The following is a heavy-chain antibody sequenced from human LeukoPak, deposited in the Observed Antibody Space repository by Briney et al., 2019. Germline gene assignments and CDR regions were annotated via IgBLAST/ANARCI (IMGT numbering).Heavy chain of an antibody. D-gene: IGHD3-22*01. CDR2: ISSSGSYT. J-gene: IGHJ4*02. CDR3: AKVMIVVVTARGFDY. V-gene: IGHV3-11*06. Sequence: PGRSLRLSCAASGFTFSSYAMSWIRQAPGKGLEWVSYISSSGSYTIYADSVKGRFTISRDNAKNSLYLQMNSLRAEDTAVYYCAKVMIVVVTARGFDYWGQGTLVTVSS. CDR1: GFTFSSYA.